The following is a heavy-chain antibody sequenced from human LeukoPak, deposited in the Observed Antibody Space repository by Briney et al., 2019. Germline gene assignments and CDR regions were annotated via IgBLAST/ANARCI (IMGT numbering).Heavy chain of an antibody. V-gene: IGHV4-59*08. CDR1: GGSISSYY. CDR2: IYHSGIT. CDR3: ARYPVAAAVDAFDI. Sequence: SETLSLTCTVSGGSISSYYWTRIRQPPGKTLEYIGYIYHSGITNYNPSLTSRVSISLDTSKNQFTLKLTSVTAADTAMYYCARYPVAAAVDAFDIWGQGTMVTVSS. J-gene: IGHJ3*02. D-gene: IGHD6-25*01.